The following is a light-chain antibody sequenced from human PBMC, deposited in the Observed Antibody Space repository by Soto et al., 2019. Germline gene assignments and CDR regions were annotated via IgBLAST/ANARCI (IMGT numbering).Light chain of an antibody. CDR3: VLYMGSGIWV. J-gene: IGLJ3*02. Sequence: QTVVTQEPSFSVSPGRTVTLTCGLSSGSVSINYYPSWYQQTPGQAPRTLIYSTNTRSSGVPDRFSGSILGNKAALTITGAQADDESDYYCVLYMGSGIWVFGGGTKLTFL. CDR1: SGSVSINYY. CDR2: STN. V-gene: IGLV8-61*01.